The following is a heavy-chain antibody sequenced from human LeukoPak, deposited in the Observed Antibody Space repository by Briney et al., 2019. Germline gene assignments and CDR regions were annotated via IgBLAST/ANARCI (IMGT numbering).Heavy chain of an antibody. CDR3: AKLIKMSIDY. D-gene: IGHD3-16*01. Sequence: SETLSLTCAVYGGSSSGYYWSWIRQPPGKGLEWIGEINHSGSTNYNPSLKSRVTISVDTSKNQFSLKLSSVTAADTAVYYCAKLIKMSIDYWGQGTLVTVSS. V-gene: IGHV4-34*01. J-gene: IGHJ4*02. CDR2: INHSGST. CDR1: GGSSSGYY.